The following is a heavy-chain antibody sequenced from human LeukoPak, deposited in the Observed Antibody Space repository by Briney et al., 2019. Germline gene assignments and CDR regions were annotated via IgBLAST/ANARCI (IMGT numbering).Heavy chain of an antibody. CDR2: IKEDGSER. D-gene: IGHD2-21*02. V-gene: IGHV3-7*03. CDR3: ARAKSGVVTSVDAFDI. Sequence: GGSLRLSCEGSAFIFSGHWMNWVRQTPGKGLERVASIKEDGSERQYVDSVKGRFSISRDNTKGSLFLQLNSLRAEDTAVYYCARAKSGVVTSVDAFDIWGQGTMVTVSS. J-gene: IGHJ3*02. CDR1: AFIFSGHW.